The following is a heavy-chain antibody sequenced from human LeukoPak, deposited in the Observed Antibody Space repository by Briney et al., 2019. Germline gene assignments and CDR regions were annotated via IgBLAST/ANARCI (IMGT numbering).Heavy chain of an antibody. V-gene: IGHV4-4*07. D-gene: IGHD3-22*01. J-gene: IGHJ3*02. Sequence: SEALSLTCTVSGGSISSYYWSWVRQPAGKRLEWIGRIYTSGSTNYNPSLESRVTMSVDTSENRFSLKLSSVTAADTAVYYCARDAGRYYDSSGYRDAFDIWGQGTMVTVSS. CDR3: ARDAGRYYDSSGYRDAFDI. CDR2: IYTSGST. CDR1: GGSISSYY.